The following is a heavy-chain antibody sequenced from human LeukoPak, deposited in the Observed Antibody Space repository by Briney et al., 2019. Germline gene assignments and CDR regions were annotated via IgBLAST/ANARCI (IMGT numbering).Heavy chain of an antibody. Sequence: SVTVSFKCSACTFSCYAINWVRQAPGQGLEWMGVIIPIFGTANFAHKFQGRVTITADKSTSTAYMELSSLRSEDTAVYYCARGRGRYSSGWYPYYYYGMDVWGKGTTVTVSS. D-gene: IGHD6-19*01. CDR2: IIPIFGTA. CDR1: ACTFSCYA. J-gene: IGHJ6*04. V-gene: IGHV1-69*06. CDR3: ARGRGRYSSGWYPYYYYGMDV.